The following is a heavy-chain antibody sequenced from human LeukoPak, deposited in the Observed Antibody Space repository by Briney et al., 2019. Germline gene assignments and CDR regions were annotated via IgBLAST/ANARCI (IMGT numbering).Heavy chain of an antibody. Sequence: GGSLRLSCAASGFTISTYWMIWVRHAPGKGLECVANIKPDGREKNYVDSVKGRFTVSRDDSRNSLFLQMNNLRAEDTAVYYCASGQGWHFDLWGRGTLVTVSS. CDR1: GFTISTYW. CDR3: ASGQGWHFDL. V-gene: IGHV3-7*01. J-gene: IGHJ2*01. CDR2: IKPDGREK.